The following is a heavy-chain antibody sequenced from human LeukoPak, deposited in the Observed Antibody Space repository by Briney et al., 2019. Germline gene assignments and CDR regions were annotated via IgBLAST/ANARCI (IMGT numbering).Heavy chain of an antibody. CDR1: GGSINTGSYY. D-gene: IGHD6-13*01. Sequence: SETLSLTCTVSGGSINTGSYYWSWIRQPAGKGLEWIGHMYTSGTTYYNPSLKSRVTVSAATSKNQFSLKLSSVTAADTAVYYCARQSSGSSSWYSYTSWFDPWGQGTLVTVSS. V-gene: IGHV4-61*09. CDR2: MYTSGTT. J-gene: IGHJ5*02. CDR3: ARQSSGSSSWYSYTSWFDP.